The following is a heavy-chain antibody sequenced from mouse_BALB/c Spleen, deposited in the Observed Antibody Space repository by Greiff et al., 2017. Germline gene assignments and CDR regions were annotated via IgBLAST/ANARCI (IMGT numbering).Heavy chain of an antibody. D-gene: IGHD2-14*01. V-gene: IGHV5-9-3*01. J-gene: IGHJ3*01. Sequence: EVKLVESGGGLVKPGGSLKLSCAASGFTFSSYAMSWVRQTPEKRLEWVATISSGGSYTYYPYSVKGRFTISRDNAKNTLYLQMSSLRSEDTAMYYCARHGYRYDDGIAYWGQGTLVTVSA. CDR1: GFTFSSYA. CDR2: ISSGGSYT. CDR3: ARHGYRYDDGIAY.